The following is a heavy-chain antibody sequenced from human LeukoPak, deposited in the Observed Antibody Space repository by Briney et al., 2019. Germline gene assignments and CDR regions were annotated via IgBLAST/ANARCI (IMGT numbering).Heavy chain of an antibody. Sequence: GESLKISCKGSGYSFTSYWIGWVRQMPGKGLGWMGIIYPGDSDTRYSPSFQGQVTISADKSISTAYLQWSSLKASDTAMYYCASNYYDSSGYQSAPAPWAFDIWGQGTMVTVSS. CDR2: IYPGDSDT. CDR3: ASNYYDSSGYQSAPAPWAFDI. CDR1: GYSFTSYW. D-gene: IGHD3-22*01. J-gene: IGHJ3*02. V-gene: IGHV5-51*01.